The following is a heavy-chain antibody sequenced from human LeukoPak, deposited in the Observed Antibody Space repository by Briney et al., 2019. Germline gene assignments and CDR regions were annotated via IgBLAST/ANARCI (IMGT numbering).Heavy chain of an antibody. CDR2: ISSSSSYI. CDR3: ARGNRYNWNYVASWFDP. CDR1: GFTFSSYS. D-gene: IGHD1-7*01. V-gene: IGHV3-21*01. J-gene: IGHJ5*02. Sequence: GGSLRLSCAASGFTFSSYSMNWVRQAPGKGLEWVSSISSSSSYIYYADSVKGRFTISRDNAKNSLYLQMNSLRAEDTAVYYCARGNRYNWNYVASWFDPWGQGTLVTVSS.